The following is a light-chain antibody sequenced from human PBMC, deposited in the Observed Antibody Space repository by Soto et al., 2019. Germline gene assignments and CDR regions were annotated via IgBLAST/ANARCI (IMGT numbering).Light chain of an antibody. J-gene: IGKJ1*01. CDR3: QQYNNWPPDRT. Sequence: EIVMTQSPATLSLSPGERATLSCRASQSVGSNLAWYQQKPGQAPRHLIYGASTRATGIPARFSCSGSGSEFTLTISSLQSEDFAIYFCQQYNNWPPDRTFGQGTKVEIK. CDR1: QSVGSN. V-gene: IGKV3-15*01. CDR2: GAS.